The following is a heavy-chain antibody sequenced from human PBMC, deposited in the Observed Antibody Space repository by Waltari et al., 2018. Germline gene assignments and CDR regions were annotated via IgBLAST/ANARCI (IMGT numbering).Heavy chain of an antibody. Sequence: EAQLLESGGGLAQPGGSLRLSCAASGFSFSTYVMNWVRQAPGKGLEWVSSISGMGGTHYADSVKGRFTVSRDNSKNTLYLQMNSLGDEDTAVYYCARDHKVYSAFDIWGQGTMVTVSS. D-gene: IGHD2-21*01. CDR1: GFSFSTYV. V-gene: IGHV3-23*01. CDR2: ISGMGGT. CDR3: ARDHKVYSAFDI. J-gene: IGHJ3*02.